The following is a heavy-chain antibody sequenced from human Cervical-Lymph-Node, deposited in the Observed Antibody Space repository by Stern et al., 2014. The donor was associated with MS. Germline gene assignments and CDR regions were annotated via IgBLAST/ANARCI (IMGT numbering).Heavy chain of an antibody. D-gene: IGHD5-18*01. CDR1: GFTFSTYS. CDR3: ARDLQHQVLQEYSYGHGYYYGMDV. Sequence: VQLVESGGGLVKPGGSLRLSCAASGFTFSTYSMNWVRQAPGKGLEWVSSISSRSSFIYYADSVKGRFTVSRDNAKNSLYLQMIGLRADDTGVYFCARDLQHQVLQEYSYGHGYYYGMDVWGQGTTVTVSS. J-gene: IGHJ6*02. V-gene: IGHV3-21*01. CDR2: ISSRSSFI.